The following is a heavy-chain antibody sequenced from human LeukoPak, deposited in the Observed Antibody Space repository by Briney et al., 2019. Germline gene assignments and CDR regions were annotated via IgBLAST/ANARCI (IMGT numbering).Heavy chain of an antibody. J-gene: IGHJ5*02. CDR2: ISSSSGYI. V-gene: IGHV3-21*04. CDR3: AKEASEMATTHGWFDP. CDR1: GFTFSSYS. Sequence: GGSLRLSCAASGFTFSSYSMNWVRQAPGKGLEWVSSISSSSGYIYYADSVKGRFTISRDNSKNTLYLQMNSLRAEDTAVYYCAKEASEMATTHGWFDPWGQGTLVTVSS. D-gene: IGHD5-24*01.